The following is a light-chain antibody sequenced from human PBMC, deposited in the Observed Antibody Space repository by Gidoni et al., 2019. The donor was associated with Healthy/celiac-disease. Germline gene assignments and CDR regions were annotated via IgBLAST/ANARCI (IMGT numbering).Light chain of an antibody. V-gene: IGLV2-23*01. Sequence: QSALTQPASVSGSPGQSLTIPCTGTSSDIGSYNLVSWYQQHPGKAPKLMIYEGSKLPSGVSNRFSGSKSGNTASLTISGLQAEDEADYYCCSYAGSSTPQVVFGGGTKLTVL. J-gene: IGLJ2*01. CDR2: EGS. CDR1: SSDIGSYNL. CDR3: CSYAGSSTPQVV.